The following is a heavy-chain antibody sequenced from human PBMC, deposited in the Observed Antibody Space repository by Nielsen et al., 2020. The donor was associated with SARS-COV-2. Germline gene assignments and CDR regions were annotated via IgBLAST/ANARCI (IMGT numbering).Heavy chain of an antibody. CDR3: AKDRGYSYAFDY. Sequence: SLKISCAASGFTFDDYAMHWVRQAPGKGLEWVSGISWNSGSIGYADSVKGRFTISRDNAKNSLYLQMNSLRAEDTALYYCAKDRGYSYAFDYWGQGTLVTVSS. CDR2: ISWNSGSI. D-gene: IGHD5-18*01. V-gene: IGHV3-9*01. J-gene: IGHJ4*02. CDR1: GFTFDDYA.